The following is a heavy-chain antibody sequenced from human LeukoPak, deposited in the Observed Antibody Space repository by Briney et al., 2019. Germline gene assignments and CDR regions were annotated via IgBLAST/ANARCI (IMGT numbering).Heavy chain of an antibody. V-gene: IGHV4-59*01. CDR1: GGSISSYY. CDR2: IYYSGST. Sequence: SETLSLTCTVSGGSISSYYWSWLRQPPGKGLEWIGYIYYSGSTNYNPSLKSRVTISVDTSKNQFSLKLSSVTAADTAVYYCAREPVREGGAFDIWGQGTMVTVSS. J-gene: IGHJ3*02. CDR3: AREPVREGGAFDI. D-gene: IGHD3-10*01.